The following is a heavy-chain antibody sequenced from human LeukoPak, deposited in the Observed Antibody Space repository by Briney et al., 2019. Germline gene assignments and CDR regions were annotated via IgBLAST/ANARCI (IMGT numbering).Heavy chain of an antibody. D-gene: IGHD6-13*01. Sequence: PSETLSLTCAVYGGSFSGYYWSWIRQPPGKGLEWIGEINHSGSTNYNPSLKSRVTISVDTSKNQFSLKLSSVTAADTAVYYCARGRTGRQPVLDYWGQGTLVTVSS. CDR2: INHSGST. CDR3: ARGRTGRQPVLDY. V-gene: IGHV4-34*01. J-gene: IGHJ4*02. CDR1: GGSFSGYY.